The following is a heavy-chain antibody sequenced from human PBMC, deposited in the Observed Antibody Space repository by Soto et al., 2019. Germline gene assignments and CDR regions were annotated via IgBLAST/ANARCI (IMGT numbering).Heavy chain of an antibody. CDR3: ARGIYQKYGMDV. CDR1: EFTFNNYW. J-gene: IGHJ6*02. D-gene: IGHD3-16*02. CDR2: INTDGSST. Sequence: GGSLRLSCAASEFTFNNYWIHWVRQVPGKGLVWVSRINTDGSSTDYADSVKGRFTISRDNAENTVYLQMNSLRGEDTALYYCARGIYQKYGMDVWGQGTTVT. V-gene: IGHV3-74*01.